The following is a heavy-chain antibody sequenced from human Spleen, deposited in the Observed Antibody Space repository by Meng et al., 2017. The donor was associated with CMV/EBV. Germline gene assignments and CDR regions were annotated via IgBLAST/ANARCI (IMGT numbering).Heavy chain of an antibody. D-gene: IGHD6-19*01. CDR3: ARDRRVAVAERYFEH. V-gene: IGHV4-59*01. J-gene: IGHJ4*02. CDR1: GDSLSSYY. Sequence: GSLRLSCTVSGDSLSSYYWNWIRQPPGEGLEWIGYIHYSGSTNYNPSLKGRVTMSVDTSKNQFSLRLSSVTAADTAVYFCARDRRVAVAERYFEHWGRGTLVTVSS. CDR2: IHYSGST.